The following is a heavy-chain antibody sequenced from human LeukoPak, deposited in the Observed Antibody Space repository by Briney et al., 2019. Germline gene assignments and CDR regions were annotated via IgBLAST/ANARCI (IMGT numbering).Heavy chain of an antibody. J-gene: IGHJ5*02. CDR1: GFTFRSYW. V-gene: IGHV3-7*01. CDR2: MKLDGSDE. Sequence: GGSLTLSCAASGFTFRSYWMSWVRQAPGKGLEWVGNMKLDGSDEYYVDSVKGRFTISSDNAKNSLYLQMNSLRVDDTAVYYCARWARYCSRGSCYSWFDPWGQGTLVTVSS. CDR3: ARWARYCSRGSCYSWFDP. D-gene: IGHD2-15*01.